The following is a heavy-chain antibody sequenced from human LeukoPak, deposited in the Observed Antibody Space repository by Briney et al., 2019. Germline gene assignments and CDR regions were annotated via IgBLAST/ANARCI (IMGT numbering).Heavy chain of an antibody. V-gene: IGHV4-34*01. J-gene: IGHJ4*02. CDR3: AREIYRGYPYNDY. Sequence: PSETLSLTCAVYGGSFSGYYWSWIRQPPGKGLEWIGEINHSGSTNYNPSLKSRVTISVDTSKNQFSLKLSSMTAADTAVYYCAREIYRGYPYNDYWGQGTLVTVSS. CDR1: GGSFSGYY. D-gene: IGHD5-12*01. CDR2: INHSGST.